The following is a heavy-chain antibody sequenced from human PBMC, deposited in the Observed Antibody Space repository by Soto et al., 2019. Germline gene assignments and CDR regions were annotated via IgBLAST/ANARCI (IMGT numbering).Heavy chain of an antibody. Sequence: EVQLVESGGGLVQPGGSLRLSCAASGFTVSSNYMSWVRQAPGKGLEWVSVIYSGGSTYYADSVKVRFPISRHNSKNTLYLQMNSLRAEDTAVYSCARVSSIFGVGWFAPWGQGTLVTVSS. CDR2: IYSGGST. D-gene: IGHD3-3*01. J-gene: IGHJ5*02. CDR1: GFTVSSNY. V-gene: IGHV3-53*04. CDR3: ARVSSIFGVGWFAP.